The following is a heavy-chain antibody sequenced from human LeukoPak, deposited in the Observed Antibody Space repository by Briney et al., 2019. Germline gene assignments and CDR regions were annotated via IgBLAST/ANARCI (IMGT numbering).Heavy chain of an antibody. J-gene: IGHJ4*02. CDR2: INPNSGGT. V-gene: IGHV1-2*02. CDR1: GYTFTGYY. Sequence: ASAKVSCRASGYTFTGYYMHWVRQAPGQGLEWMGWINPNSGGTNYAQKFQGRVTMTRDTSISTAYMELSRLRSDDTAVYYCARVRYTVLRPDYWGQGTLVTVSS. CDR3: ARVRYTVLRPDY. D-gene: IGHD3-3*01.